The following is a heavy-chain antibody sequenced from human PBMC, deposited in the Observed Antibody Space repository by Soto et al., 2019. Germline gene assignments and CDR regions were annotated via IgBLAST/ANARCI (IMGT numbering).Heavy chain of an antibody. Sequence: SETLSLTCTVSGCSISSSSYYWCWILQPPGKGLEWIGSIYYSGSTYYNPSLKSRVTISVDTSKNQFSLKLSSVTAADTAVYYCSRLKPGGYRWFYPCGQRTPVPVSS. CDR1: GCSISSSSYY. CDR2: IYYSGST. D-gene: IGHD5-12*01. V-gene: IGHV4-39*01. J-gene: IGHJ5*02. CDR3: SRLKPGGYRWFYP.